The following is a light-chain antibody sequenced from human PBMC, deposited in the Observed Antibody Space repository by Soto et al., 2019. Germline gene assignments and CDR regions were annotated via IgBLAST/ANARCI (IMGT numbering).Light chain of an antibody. Sequence: DIQMTQSPSSLFASVVYRVTITCQATQDINIYLNWYQQKPGKAPNLLIYDASNLEIGVPSRFSGSGSGTHFTFTISSLQTEDFATYYCLQDNSYPLTFGGGTKVDI. CDR1: QDINIY. V-gene: IGKV1-33*01. J-gene: IGKJ4*01. CDR2: DAS. CDR3: LQDNSYPLT.